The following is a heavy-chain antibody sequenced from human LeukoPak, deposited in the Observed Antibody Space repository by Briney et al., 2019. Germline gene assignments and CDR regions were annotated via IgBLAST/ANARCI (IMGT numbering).Heavy chain of an antibody. J-gene: IGHJ4*02. Sequence: VASVKVSCKASGYTFTGYYMHWVRQAPGQGLEWMGWINPNSGGTNYAQKFQGRVTMTRDTSISTAYMELSRLRSDDTAVYYCARDRGYSGYDYGYWGQGTLVTVSS. V-gene: IGHV1-2*02. D-gene: IGHD5-12*01. CDR2: INPNSGGT. CDR3: ARDRGYSGYDYGY. CDR1: GYTFTGYY.